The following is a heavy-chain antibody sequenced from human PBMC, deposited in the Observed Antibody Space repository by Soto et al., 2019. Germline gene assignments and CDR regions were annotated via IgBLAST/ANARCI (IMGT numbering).Heavy chain of an antibody. J-gene: IGHJ4*02. V-gene: IGHV4-59*01. D-gene: IGHD3-10*01. CDR2: IYYSGST. CDR1: GGSISSYY. CDR3: ARERYYGSGSRRIDY. Sequence: SETLSLTCTVSGGSISSYYWSWIRQPPGKGLEWIGYIYYSGSTNYNPSLKSRVTISVDTSKNQFSLKLSSVTAADTAVYYCARERYYGSGSRRIDYWGQGTLVTVSS.